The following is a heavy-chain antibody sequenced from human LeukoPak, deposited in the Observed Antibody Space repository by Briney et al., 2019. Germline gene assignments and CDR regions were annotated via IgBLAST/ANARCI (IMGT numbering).Heavy chain of an antibody. J-gene: IGHJ4*02. V-gene: IGHV4-59*08. CDR3: ARTSLYYDSTE. Sequence: SETLSLTCTVSGGSISSYYWSWIRQPPGKGLEWIGYIYYSGSTNYNPSLKSRVTISVDTSKNQFSLKLSSVTAADTAVYYCARTSLYYDSTEWGQGTLVTVSS. CDR2: IYYSGST. D-gene: IGHD3-22*01. CDR1: GGSISSYY.